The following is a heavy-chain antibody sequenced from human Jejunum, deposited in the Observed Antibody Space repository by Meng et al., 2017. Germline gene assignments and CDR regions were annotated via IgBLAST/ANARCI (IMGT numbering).Heavy chain of an antibody. Sequence: QVPLQESGPGLGKPSQTLSLTCTVSGASMSSGNHYWTWIRQHPGKGLEWIGYIYYSGSTYYNPSLQRLVTISIGMSENQFSLKLTSVTAADTAVYYCARVNWTSSYWYFDLWGRGTLVTVSS. CDR2: IYYSGST. D-gene: IGHD1-1*01. CDR3: ARVNWTSSYWYFDL. J-gene: IGHJ2*01. CDR1: GASMSSGNHY. V-gene: IGHV4-31*01.